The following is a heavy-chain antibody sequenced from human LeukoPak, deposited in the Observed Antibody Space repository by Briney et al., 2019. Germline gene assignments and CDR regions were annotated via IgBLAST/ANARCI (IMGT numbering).Heavy chain of an antibody. CDR3: AGAGAAAAVYNWFDP. CDR2: IIPILGIA. J-gene: IGHJ5*02. D-gene: IGHD6-13*01. Sequence: SVKVSCKASGGTFSNYAISWVRQAPGQGLEWMGRIIPILGIANYAQKFQGRVTITADKSTNTAYMELSSLRSEDTAVYYCAGAGAAAAVYNWFDPWGQGTLVTVSS. CDR1: GGTFSNYA. V-gene: IGHV1-69*04.